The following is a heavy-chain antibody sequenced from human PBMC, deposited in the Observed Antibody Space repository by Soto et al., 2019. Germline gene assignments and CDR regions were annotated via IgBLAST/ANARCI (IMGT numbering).Heavy chain of an antibody. Sequence: QVQLQESGPGLVKPSETLSLTCTVSGGSISSYYWSWIRQPPGKGLAWIGYIYYSGTTNYNPSLKRRVTISVDRSTTQFSLKLSSVTAAHTAVYYCATALVRLGESLFDYWGQGTLVTVSS. J-gene: IGHJ4*02. D-gene: IGHD3-10*01. CDR3: ATALVRLGESLFDY. CDR2: IYYSGTT. V-gene: IGHV4-59*01. CDR1: GGSISSYY.